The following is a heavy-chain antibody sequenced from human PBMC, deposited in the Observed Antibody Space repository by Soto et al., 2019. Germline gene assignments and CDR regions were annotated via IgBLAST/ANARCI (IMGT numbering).Heavy chain of an antibody. Sequence: PSETLSLTCTVSGGSISSYYWSWIRQPPGKGLEWIGYIYYSGSTNYNPSLKSRVTISVDTSKNQFSLKLSSVTAADTAVYYCARETTVAFDYWGQGTLVTVSS. J-gene: IGHJ4*02. CDR2: IYYSGST. D-gene: IGHD4-17*01. V-gene: IGHV4-59*01. CDR3: ARETTVAFDY. CDR1: GGSISSYY.